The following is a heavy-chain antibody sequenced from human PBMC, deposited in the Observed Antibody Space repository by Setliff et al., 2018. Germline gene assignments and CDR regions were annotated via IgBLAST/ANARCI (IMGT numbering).Heavy chain of an antibody. CDR1: GFTFSTHS. D-gene: IGHD6-13*01. CDR2: ISRSSTYI. V-gene: IGHV3-21*01. J-gene: IGHJ3*02. Sequence: GGSLRLSCAASGFTFSTHSMNWVRQAPGKGREWVSSISRSSTYIYYADSMKGRFTISRDNAKNSLYLQMNSLRAEDTAVYYCASAGHSGSWFPFDAFHIWGQGTMVTVSS. CDR3: ASAGHSGSWFPFDAFHI.